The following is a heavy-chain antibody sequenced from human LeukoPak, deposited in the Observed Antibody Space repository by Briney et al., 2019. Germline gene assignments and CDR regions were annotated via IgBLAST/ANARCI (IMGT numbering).Heavy chain of an antibody. Sequence: GGSLRLSCAASGFTFSSYSMNWVRQAPGKGLERVSSISSSSYIYYADSVKGRFTISRDNAKNSLYLQMNSLRAEDTAVYYCARDLYYDILTGYFDYWGQGTLVTVSS. CDR3: ARDLYYDILTGYFDY. D-gene: IGHD3-9*01. J-gene: IGHJ4*02. CDR2: ISSSSYI. V-gene: IGHV3-21*01. CDR1: GFTFSSYS.